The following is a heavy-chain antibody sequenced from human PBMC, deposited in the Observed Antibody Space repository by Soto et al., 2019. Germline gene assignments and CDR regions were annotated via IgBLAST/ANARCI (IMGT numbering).Heavy chain of an antibody. CDR1: GFTFSDYY. CDR3: ASALKGSGSYPIGTPAFDI. D-gene: IGHD1-26*01. V-gene: IGHV3-11*06. Sequence: GGSLRLSCAASGFTFSDYYMSWIRQAPGKGLEWVSYISSSSSYTNYADSVKGRFTISRDNAKNSLYLQMNSLRAEDTAVYYCASALKGSGSYPIGTPAFDIWGQGTMVTVSS. CDR2: ISSSSSYT. J-gene: IGHJ3*02.